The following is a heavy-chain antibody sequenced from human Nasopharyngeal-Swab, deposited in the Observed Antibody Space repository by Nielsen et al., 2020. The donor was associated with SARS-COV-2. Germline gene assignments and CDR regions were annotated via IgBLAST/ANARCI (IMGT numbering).Heavy chain of an antibody. Sequence: GESLKISCAASGFTFSTYSMNWVRQAPGKGLEWVSSISSTSAYIYYADSMKGRFTISRDNATSSLYLQMNSLRAEDTAVYYCAGGGYGAFDIWGQGTMVTVSS. CDR1: GFTFSTYS. D-gene: IGHD5-12*01. CDR2: ISSTSAYI. V-gene: IGHV3-21*01. CDR3: AGGGYGAFDI. J-gene: IGHJ3*02.